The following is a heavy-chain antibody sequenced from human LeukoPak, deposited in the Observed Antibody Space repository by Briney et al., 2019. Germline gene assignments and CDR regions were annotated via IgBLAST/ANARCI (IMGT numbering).Heavy chain of an antibody. CDR3: STEFYGSAKMNF. D-gene: IGHD3-10*01. CDR2: IKSNTFGGTT. Sequence: GGSLRLSFVASGFTFSDAWMSWVRRAPGKGLEWVGHIKSNTFGGTTDYAAPVKGRFTISRDDSKNTLFLLMDSLKTEDTAVSYCSTEFYGSAKMNFWGQGTLVTVSS. CDR1: GFTFSDAW. V-gene: IGHV3-15*01. J-gene: IGHJ4*02.